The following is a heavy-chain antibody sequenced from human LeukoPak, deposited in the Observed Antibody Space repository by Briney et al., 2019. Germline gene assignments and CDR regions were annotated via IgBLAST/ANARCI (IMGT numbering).Heavy chain of an antibody. CDR3: ARDSYVVVPAIDAFDI. CDR1: GFTFSDYY. CDR2: ISSSGSTI. V-gene: IGHV3-11*04. Sequence: GGSLRLSCAASGFTFSDYYMSWIRQAPGKGLEWVSYISSSGSTIYYADSVKGRFTISRDNAKNSLYLQMNSLRAEDTAVYYCARDSYVVVPAIDAFDIWGQGTMVTVSS. J-gene: IGHJ3*02. D-gene: IGHD2-21*02.